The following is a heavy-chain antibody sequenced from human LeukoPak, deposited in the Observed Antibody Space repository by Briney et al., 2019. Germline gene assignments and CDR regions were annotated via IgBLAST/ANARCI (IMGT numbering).Heavy chain of an antibody. D-gene: IGHD5-18*01. CDR3: ARGMGTYSYDPRVYYYYYGMDV. J-gene: IGHJ6*02. V-gene: IGHV4-59*01. CDR2: IYYNGHT. Sequence: SETLSLTCTVSGGSISSYYWSWIRQPPGKGLEWIWYIYYNGHTNYNPSLKSRVTISVDTSKTQFSLKLSSVIAADTAVYCARGMGTYSYDPRVYYYYYGMDVWGQGTTVTVSS. CDR1: GGSISSYY.